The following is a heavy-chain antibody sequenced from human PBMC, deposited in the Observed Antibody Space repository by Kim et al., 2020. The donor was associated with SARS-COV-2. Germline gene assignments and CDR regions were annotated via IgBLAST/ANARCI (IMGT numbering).Heavy chain of an antibody. J-gene: IGHJ6*02. D-gene: IGHD1-26*01. CDR1: GFTFSNAW. V-gene: IGHV3-15*01. Sequence: GGSLRLSCAASGFTFSNAWMSWVRQAPGKGLEWVGRIKSKTDGGTTDYAAPVKGRFTISRDDSKNTLYLQMNSLKTEDTAVYYCTTIPIPATHYYYYGMDVWGQGTTVTVSS. CDR2: IKSKTDGGTT. CDR3: TTIPIPATHYYYYGMDV.